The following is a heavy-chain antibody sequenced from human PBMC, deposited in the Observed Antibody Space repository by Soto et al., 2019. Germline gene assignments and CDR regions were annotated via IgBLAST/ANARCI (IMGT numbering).Heavy chain of an antibody. CDR2: INHSGST. J-gene: IGHJ6*02. D-gene: IGHD3-9*01. CDR3: ARGSPRYFDWSRDYYYYGMDV. Sequence: PSETLSLTCAVYGGSFSGYYWSWIRQPPGKGLEWIGEINHSGSTNYNPSLKSRVTISVDTSKNQFSLKLSSVTAADTAVYYCARGSPRYFDWSRDYYYYGMDVWGQGTTVTVSS. V-gene: IGHV4-34*01. CDR1: GGSFSGYY.